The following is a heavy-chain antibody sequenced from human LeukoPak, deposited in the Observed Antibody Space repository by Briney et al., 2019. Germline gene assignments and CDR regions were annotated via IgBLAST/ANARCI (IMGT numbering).Heavy chain of an antibody. V-gene: IGHV3-33*01. CDR1: GFTFSSYC. J-gene: IGHJ4*02. CDR3: ARGPTSGGSGSYPFDY. Sequence: GGSLRLSCAASGFTFSSYCMHWVRQAPGKGLEWVAVIWYDGSNKYYADSVKGRFTISRDNSKNTLYLQMNSLRAEDTAVYYCARGPTSGGSGSYPFDYWGQGTLVTVSS. CDR2: IWYDGSNK. D-gene: IGHD3-10*01.